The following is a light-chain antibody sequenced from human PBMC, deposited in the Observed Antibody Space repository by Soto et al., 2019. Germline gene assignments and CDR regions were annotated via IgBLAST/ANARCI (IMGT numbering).Light chain of an antibody. CDR2: DAS. V-gene: IGKV1-5*01. J-gene: IGKJ1*01. CDR1: QSISDW. CDR3: QHHNSTPWT. Sequence: IQMTQSPSTLSASVGDRVTITCRASQSISDWLAWFQQKPGKAPKVLIYDASTLESGVPSRFSGSGSGTEFTLTISSLQPEDSATYYCQHHNSTPWTFGQGTRVEIK.